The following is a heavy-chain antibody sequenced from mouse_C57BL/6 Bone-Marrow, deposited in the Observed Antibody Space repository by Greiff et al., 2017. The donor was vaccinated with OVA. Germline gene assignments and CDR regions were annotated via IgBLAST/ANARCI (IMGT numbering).Heavy chain of an antibody. Sequence: QVQLQQSGAELARPGASVKMSCKSSGYTFTSYTMHWVKQRPGQGLEWIGYINPSSGYTKYNQKFKDKATLTADKSSSTAYMQLSSLTSEDSAVYYCARDYGSYWYFDVWGTGTTVTVSS. V-gene: IGHV1-4*01. CDR1: GYTFTSYT. CDR3: ARDYGSYWYFDV. CDR2: INPSSGYT. J-gene: IGHJ1*03. D-gene: IGHD1-2*01.